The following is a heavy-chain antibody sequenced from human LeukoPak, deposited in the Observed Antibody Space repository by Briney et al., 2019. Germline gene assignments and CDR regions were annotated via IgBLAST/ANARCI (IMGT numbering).Heavy chain of an antibody. D-gene: IGHD2-8*02. CDR3: AGGYCTGGACLRWDY. Sequence: GGSLRLSCAASGFTFSSYAMSWVRQAPGKGLEWVSAISGSGGSTYYADSVKGRFTISRDNSKNTLYLQMNSLRAEDTAVYYCAGGYCTGGACLRWDYWGQGTLVTVSS. CDR2: ISGSGGST. J-gene: IGHJ4*02. CDR1: GFTFSSYA. V-gene: IGHV3-23*01.